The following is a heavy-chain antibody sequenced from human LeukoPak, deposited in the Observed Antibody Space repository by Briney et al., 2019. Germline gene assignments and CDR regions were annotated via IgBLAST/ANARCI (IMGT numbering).Heavy chain of an antibody. Sequence: GGSLRLSCAASGFTFSDYYMSWIRQAPGKGLEWVSYISISGSTIYYADSVKGRFTISRDNAKNSLYLQMNSLRAEDTAVYYCAREGIDPNYYYYMDVWGKGTTVTVSS. J-gene: IGHJ6*03. CDR2: ISISGSTI. CDR3: AREGIDPNYYYYMDV. CDR1: GFTFSDYY. V-gene: IGHV3-11*01.